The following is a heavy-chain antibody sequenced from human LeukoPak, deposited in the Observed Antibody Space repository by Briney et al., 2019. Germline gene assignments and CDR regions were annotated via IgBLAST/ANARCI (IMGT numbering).Heavy chain of an antibody. CDR2: IYPADSDT. Sequence: GESLKISCTGSGHNFTNYWIGWVRQMPGKGLEWMGIIYPADSDTKYRPSFQGQVTVSADKSITTAYLQWSSLEASDTAIYYCARGNYASGNYYNVAFDYWGQGTLVTVSS. CDR3: ARGNYASGNYYNVAFDY. D-gene: IGHD3-10*01. CDR1: GHNFTNYW. V-gene: IGHV5-51*01. J-gene: IGHJ4*02.